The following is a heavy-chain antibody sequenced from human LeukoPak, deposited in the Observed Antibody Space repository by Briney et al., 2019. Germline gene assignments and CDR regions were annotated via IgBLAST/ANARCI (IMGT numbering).Heavy chain of an antibody. CDR3: ASAPREYYDFWSGYPVDWFDP. Sequence: ASVKVSCKASGYTFTSYDINWVRQAPGQGLEWMGWMNPNSGNTGYAQKFQGRVTMTRNTSISTAYMELSSLRSEDTAVYYCASAPREYYDFWSGYPVDWFDPWGQGTLVTVSS. V-gene: IGHV1-8*01. J-gene: IGHJ5*02. CDR1: GYTFTSYD. D-gene: IGHD3-3*01. CDR2: MNPNSGNT.